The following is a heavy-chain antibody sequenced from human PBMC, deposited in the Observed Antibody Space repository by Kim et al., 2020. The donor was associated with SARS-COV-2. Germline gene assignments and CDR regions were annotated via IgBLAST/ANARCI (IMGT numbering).Heavy chain of an antibody. Sequence: GGSLRLSCAASGFTFSSYSMNWVRQAPGKGLEWVSSISSSSSNIYYADSVKGRFTISRDDAKNSLYLQMNSLRVEDTAVYYCAGGGTTVKGLLDYWGHGTLVTVSS. CDR1: GFTFSSYS. J-gene: IGHJ4*01. D-gene: IGHD4-4*01. CDR2: ISSSSSNI. V-gene: IGHV3-21*01. CDR3: AGGGTTVKGLLDY.